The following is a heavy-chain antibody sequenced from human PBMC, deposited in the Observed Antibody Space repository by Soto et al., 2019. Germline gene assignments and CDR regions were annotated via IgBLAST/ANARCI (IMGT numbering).Heavy chain of an antibody. CDR2: ISAYNGNT. D-gene: IGHD6-13*01. CDR1: GYTFTSYG. CDR3: ARGLGYSSRWVQSFDI. Sequence: QVQLVQSGAEVKKPGASVKVSCKASGYTFTSYGISWVRQAPGQGLEWMGWISAYNGNTNYEQKLQGRVTMTTDTSARTAYMEMRSLRSDDTAVYYCARGLGYSSRWVQSFDIWGQGAMVTVSS. J-gene: IGHJ3*02. V-gene: IGHV1-18*01.